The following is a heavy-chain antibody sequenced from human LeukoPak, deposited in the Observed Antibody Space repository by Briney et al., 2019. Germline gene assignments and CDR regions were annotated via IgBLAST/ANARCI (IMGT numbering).Heavy chain of an antibody. V-gene: IGHV3-21*01. J-gene: IGHJ6*03. CDR3: ARDSSEGPNYYYYYMDV. CDR2: ISSSSSHI. CDR1: GFTFSSYS. Sequence: GGSLRLSCAASGFTFSSYSMNWVRQAPGKGLEWVSSISSSSSHIYYADSVKGRFTISRDNAKNSLYLQMNSLRAEDTAVYYCARDSSEGPNYYYYYMDVWGKGTTVTVSS.